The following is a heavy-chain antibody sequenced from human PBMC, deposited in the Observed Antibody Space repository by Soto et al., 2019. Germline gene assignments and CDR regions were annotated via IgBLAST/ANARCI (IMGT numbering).Heavy chain of an antibody. D-gene: IGHD2-2*01. CDR2: ISFDGNNK. CDR3: GRCSSTSCHLGADY. Sequence: QVQLVESGGGVVQPGRSLRLSCAASGFTFSSYALHWVRQAPGRGLEWVALISFDGNNKYYANSVKGRFTISRDNSKNTLYLQMSSLRADDTAVYYCGRCSSTSCHLGADYWGQGTLVTVSS. CDR1: GFTFSSYA. J-gene: IGHJ4*02. V-gene: IGHV3-30-3*01.